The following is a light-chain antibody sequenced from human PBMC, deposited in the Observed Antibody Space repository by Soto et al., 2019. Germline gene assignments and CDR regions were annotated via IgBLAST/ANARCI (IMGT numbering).Light chain of an antibody. Sequence: EIVLTQSPGTLPLSPGERATLSCRASQNVNSNFLAWYQQKPGQAPRLLISGASNRATGIPDGFSGSGSGTDFTLTISRLEPEDFAVYYCQQYGNSPRTFGQGTKVDI. J-gene: IGKJ1*01. CDR3: QQYGNSPRT. V-gene: IGKV3-20*01. CDR2: GAS. CDR1: QNVNSNF.